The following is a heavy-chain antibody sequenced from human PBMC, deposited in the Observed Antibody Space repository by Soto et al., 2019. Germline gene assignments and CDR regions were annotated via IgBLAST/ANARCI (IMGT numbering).Heavy chain of an antibody. J-gene: IGHJ4*02. D-gene: IGHD6-13*01. CDR1: GGTFSSYT. V-gene: IGHV1-69*02. Sequence: QVQLVQSGAEVKKPGSSVKVSCKASGGTFSSYTISWVRQAPGQGLEWMGRIIPILGIANYAQKFQGRVTITADKSTSTAYRELSSLRSEDTAVYYCARVGSSSWYSFDYWCQGTLVTVSS. CDR2: IIPILGIA. CDR3: ARVGSSSWYSFDY.